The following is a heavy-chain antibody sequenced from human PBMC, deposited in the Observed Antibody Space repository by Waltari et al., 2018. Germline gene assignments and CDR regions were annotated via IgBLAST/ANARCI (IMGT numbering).Heavy chain of an antibody. V-gene: IGHV1-24*01. CDR2: FDPEYGEA. D-gene: IGHD2-15*01. CDR3: TRDRVGYCSGGTCYSRWFDP. J-gene: IGHJ5*02. CDR1: GYSLTESA. Sequence: QLQLVQSGAEVTKPGASVKVSCWVSGYSLTESALHWLRRAPGKGLEWLVGFDPEYGEAVYAQEFQGRVTMTEDTSKDTAYMELSSLTYEDTAVYYCTRDRVGYCSGGTCYSRWFDPWGQGTLVTVSS.